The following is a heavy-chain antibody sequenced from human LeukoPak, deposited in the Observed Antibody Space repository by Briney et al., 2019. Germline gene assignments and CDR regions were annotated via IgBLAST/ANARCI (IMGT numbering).Heavy chain of an antibody. CDR2: IYYSGST. J-gene: IGHJ4*02. D-gene: IGHD1-20*01. CDR1: GGSISSSSYY. V-gene: IGHV4-39*01. Sequence: PSETLSLTCTVSGGSISSSSYYWGWIRQAPGKGLEWIGSIYYSGSTYYNPSLKSRVTISVDTSKNQFSLKLSSVTAADTAVYYCARTLTGSAYYFDYWGQGTLVTVSS. CDR3: ARTLTGSAYYFDY.